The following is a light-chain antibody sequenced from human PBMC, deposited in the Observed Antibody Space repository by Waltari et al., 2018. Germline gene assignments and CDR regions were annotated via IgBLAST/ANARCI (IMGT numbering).Light chain of an antibody. V-gene: IGKV3D-15*01. J-gene: IGKJ1*01. CDR3: HQYKIWPEA. CDR1: QSISDS. Sequence: EIVMTQSPATLSVSPGDRATLSCTASQSISDSLGWYQQRPGRAPRLLIYGASTRATGIPARFSGSGSGTEFTLTISSLQSEDFAVYYCHQYKIWPEAFGQGTKVEIK. CDR2: GAS.